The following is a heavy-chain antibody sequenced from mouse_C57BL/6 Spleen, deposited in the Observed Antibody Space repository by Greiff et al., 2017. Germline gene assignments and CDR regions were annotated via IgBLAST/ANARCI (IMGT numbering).Heavy chain of an antibody. CDR2: IYPGDGDT. CDR3: ARRGYYSNYEGYFDV. CDR1: GYAFSSYW. D-gene: IGHD2-5*01. V-gene: IGHV1-80*01. J-gene: IGHJ1*03. Sequence: VQLQQSGAELVKPGASVKISCKASGYAFSSYWMNWVKQRPGKGLEWIGQIYPGDGDTNYTGKFKGKATLTADKSSSTAYMQLSSLTSEDSAVYFCARRGYYSNYEGYFDVWGTGTTVTVSS.